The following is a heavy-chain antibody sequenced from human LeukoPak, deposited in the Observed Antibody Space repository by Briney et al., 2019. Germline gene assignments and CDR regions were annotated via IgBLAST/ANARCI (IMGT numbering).Heavy chain of an antibody. D-gene: IGHD3-10*01. J-gene: IGHJ4*02. CDR3: VRDRSPGYFDY. CDR1: GFTFRSYS. CDR2: IKKDGSEK. Sequence: GGSLRLSCAASGFTFRSYSMNWVRQAPGKGLEWVANIKKDGSEKYYVDAVKGRFTISRDNAKTSLFLQMNSLRAEDTAVYYCVRDRSPGYFDYWGQGTLVTVSS. V-gene: IGHV3-7*01.